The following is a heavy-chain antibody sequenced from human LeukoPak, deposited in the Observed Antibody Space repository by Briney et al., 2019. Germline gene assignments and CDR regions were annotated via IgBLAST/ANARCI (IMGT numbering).Heavy chain of an antibody. CDR3: ATVSGSYYNWFDP. J-gene: IGHJ5*02. CDR1: GYTFNTYG. Sequence: ASVKVSCKPYGYTFNTYGITWVRQAPGQGLEWMGWISPYNGNTNYAQKFQGRVTLTTDTSTSTAYMELRSLRSEDTAVYYCATVSGSYYNWFDPWGQGTLVTVSS. V-gene: IGHV1-18*01. CDR2: ISPYNGNT. D-gene: IGHD1-26*01.